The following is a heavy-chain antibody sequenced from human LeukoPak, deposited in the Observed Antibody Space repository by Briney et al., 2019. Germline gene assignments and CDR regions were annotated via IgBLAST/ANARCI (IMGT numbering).Heavy chain of an antibody. D-gene: IGHD3-22*01. Sequence: GGSLRLSCAASGFTFSSYGMHWVRQAPGKGLEWMAFIRYDGSNKYYTDSVKGRFTISRDNSKNTLYLQMNSLRAEDTAVYYCAKDLASGYYSARGYFDYWGQGTLVTVSS. CDR3: AKDLASGYYSARGYFDY. CDR2: IRYDGSNK. J-gene: IGHJ4*02. V-gene: IGHV3-30*02. CDR1: GFTFSSYG.